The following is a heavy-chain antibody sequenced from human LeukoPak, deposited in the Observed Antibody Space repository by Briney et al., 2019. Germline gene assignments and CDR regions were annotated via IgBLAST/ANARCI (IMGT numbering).Heavy chain of an antibody. CDR3: ARDQVSGYCSSTSCYNYYGMDV. D-gene: IGHD2-2*02. V-gene: IGHV3-21*01. Sequence: PGGSLRLSCAASGFTSSSYSMNWVRQAPGKGLEWVSSISSSSSYIYYADSVKGRFTISRDNAKNSLYLQMNSLRAEDTAVYYCARDQVSGYCSSTSCYNYYGMDVWGQGTTVTVSS. CDR1: GFTSSSYS. J-gene: IGHJ6*02. CDR2: ISSSSSYI.